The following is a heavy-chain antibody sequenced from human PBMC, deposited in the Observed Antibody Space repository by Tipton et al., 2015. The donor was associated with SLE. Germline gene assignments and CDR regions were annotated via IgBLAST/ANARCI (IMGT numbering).Heavy chain of an antibody. CDR1: GGSFSGYY. CDR2: INHSGST. Sequence: LRPSCAVYGGSFSGYYWSWIRQPPGKGLEWIGEINHSGSTNYNPSLKSRVTISVDTSKNQFSLKLSSVTAADTAVYYCAIPGDDAFDIWGQGTMVTVSS. J-gene: IGHJ3*02. D-gene: IGHD7-27*01. CDR3: AIPGDDAFDI. V-gene: IGHV4-34*01.